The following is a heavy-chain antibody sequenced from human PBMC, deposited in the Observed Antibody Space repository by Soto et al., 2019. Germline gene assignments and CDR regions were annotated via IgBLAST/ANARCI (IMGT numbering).Heavy chain of an antibody. CDR1: GFTFSSYA. V-gene: IGHV3-30-3*01. Sequence: GGSLRLSCAASGFTFSSYAMHWVRQAPGKGLEWVAVISYDGSNKYYADSVKGRFTISRDNSKNTLYLQMNSLRAEDTAVYYCARNPESAVVAGPPHDYWGQGTLVTAPQ. J-gene: IGHJ4*02. CDR3: ARNPESAVVAGPPHDY. D-gene: IGHD6-19*01. CDR2: ISYDGSNK.